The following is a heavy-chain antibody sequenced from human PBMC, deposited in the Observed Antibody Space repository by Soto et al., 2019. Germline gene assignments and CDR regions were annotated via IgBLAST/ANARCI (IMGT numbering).Heavy chain of an antibody. D-gene: IGHD3-10*01. CDR3: AADIMVRGVITPGGY. CDR1: GFTFTSSA. J-gene: IGHJ4*02. CDR2: IVVGSGNT. V-gene: IGHV1-58*01. Sequence: QMQLVQSGPEVKKPGTSVKVSCKASGFTFTSSAVQWVRQARGQRLEWIGWIVVGSGNTNYAQKFQERVTITRDMSTSTAYMELSSLRSEDTAVYYCAADIMVRGVITPGGYWGQGTLVTVSS.